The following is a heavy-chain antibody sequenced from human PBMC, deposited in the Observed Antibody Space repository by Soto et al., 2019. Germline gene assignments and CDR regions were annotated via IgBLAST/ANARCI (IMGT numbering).Heavy chain of an antibody. CDR1: GYPFTTYG. D-gene: IGHD3-16*01. V-gene: IGHV1-18*01. CDR3: ARMGAVPYYYYGMDV. J-gene: IGHJ6*02. Sequence: QLQLVQSGPEVKKPGASVKVSCKASGYPFTTYGVTWVRQAPGQGLEWMGWINAYNGNTNYAQKLQGRVTMTTDTTTSTAYMELRSLRSDDTAVYYCARMGAVPYYYYGMDVWGQGTTVTVSS. CDR2: INAYNGNT.